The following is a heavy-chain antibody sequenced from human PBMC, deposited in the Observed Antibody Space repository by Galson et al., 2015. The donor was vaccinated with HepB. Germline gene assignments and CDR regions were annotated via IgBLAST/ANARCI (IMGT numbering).Heavy chain of an antibody. J-gene: IGHJ1*01. CDR2: INPSGGSA. CDR3: AGGTLHYDFWSGYNYFQH. Sequence: SVKVSCKASGYTFTSYYMHWVRQAPGQGLEWMGIINPSGGSASYAQKFQGRVTMTRDTSTSTVYMELSSLRAEDTAVYYCAGGTLHYDFWSGYNYFQHWGQGTLVTVSS. V-gene: IGHV1-46*01. CDR1: GYTFTSYY. D-gene: IGHD3-3*01.